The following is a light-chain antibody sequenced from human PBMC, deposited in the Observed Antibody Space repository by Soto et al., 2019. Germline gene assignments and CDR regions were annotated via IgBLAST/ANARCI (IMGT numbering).Light chain of an antibody. J-gene: IGKJ1*01. CDR1: QSVSSSY. CDR3: QQFASSPRT. V-gene: IGKV3-20*01. CDR2: GAS. Sequence: EIMMTQSPATLSVSPGERATLSCRASQSVSSSYLAWYQQKPGQAPRLLIGASSRATGVPDRFIASGSGTDFTLTISRLEPEDFAVYYCQQFASSPRTFGRGTKVDIK.